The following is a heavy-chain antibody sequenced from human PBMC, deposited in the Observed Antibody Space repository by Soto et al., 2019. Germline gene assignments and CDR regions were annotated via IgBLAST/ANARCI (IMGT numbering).Heavy chain of an antibody. CDR2: INPSGGST. CDR1: GYTFTSYY. V-gene: IGHV1-46*01. D-gene: IGHD2-8*01. Sequence: ASEKVSCKASGYTFTSYYMHWVRQAPGQGLEWMGIINPSGGSTSYAQKFQGRVTMTRDTSTSTVYMELSSLRSEDTAVYYCARESPDCTNGVCRRRNWFDPWGQGTLVTVSS. CDR3: ARESPDCTNGVCRRRNWFDP. J-gene: IGHJ5*02.